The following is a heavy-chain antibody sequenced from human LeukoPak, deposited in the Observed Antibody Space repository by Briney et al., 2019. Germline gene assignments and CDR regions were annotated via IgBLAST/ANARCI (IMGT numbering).Heavy chain of an antibody. CDR2: IKSRTDGGTT. J-gene: IGHJ4*02. V-gene: IGHV3-15*01. D-gene: IGHD1-7*01. CDR3: TTALAGTFDY. CDR1: GFTFSSAW. Sequence: GGSLRLSCAASGFTFSSAWMSWVRQAPGKGLQWVGRIKSRTDGGTTDYAAPVKGRFTISRDDSRNTLFLQMNSLKAEDTAVHYCTTALAGTFDYWGQGTLVTVSS.